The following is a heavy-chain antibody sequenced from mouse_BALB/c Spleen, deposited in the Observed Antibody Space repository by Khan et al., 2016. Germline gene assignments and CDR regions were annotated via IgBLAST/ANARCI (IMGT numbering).Heavy chain of an antibody. CDR1: GFTFNTNA. J-gene: IGHJ3*01. CDR3: VRDTPFAY. V-gene: IGHV10S3*01. CDR2: IRSKSNNYAT. Sequence: EVQLVETGGGLVQPRGSLKLSCAASGFTFNTNAMNWVRQAPGKGLEWVSRIRSKSNNYATYYADSVKDRFTISRDDSQSMLYLQMNNLKTEETAMYYCVRDTPFAYWGQGTLVTVSA.